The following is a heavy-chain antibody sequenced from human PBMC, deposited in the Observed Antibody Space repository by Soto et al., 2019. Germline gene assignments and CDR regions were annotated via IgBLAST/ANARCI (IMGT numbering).Heavy chain of an antibody. CDR3: AKDQAKSDAFDI. Sequence: QVQLVESGGGVVQPGRSLRLSCAASGFTFSSYGMHWVRQAPGKGLEWVAVISYDGSNKYYADSVKGRFTISRDNSKNTLYLQMNSRRAEDTAVYYCAKDQAKSDAFDIWGQGTMVTVSS. CDR1: GFTFSSYG. V-gene: IGHV3-30*18. CDR2: ISYDGSNK. J-gene: IGHJ3*02.